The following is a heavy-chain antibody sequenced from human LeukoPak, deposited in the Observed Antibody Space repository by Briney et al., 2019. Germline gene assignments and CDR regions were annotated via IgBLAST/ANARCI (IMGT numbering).Heavy chain of an antibody. V-gene: IGHV4-34*01. CDR1: GGSISSYY. D-gene: IGHD5-18*01. Sequence: PSETLSLTCTVSGGSISSYYWSWIRQPPGKGLEWIGEINHSGSTNYNPSLKSRVTISVDTSKNQFSLKLSSVTAADTAVYYCAASLRGYSYGFIQGWFDPWGQGTLVTVSS. CDR2: INHSGST. J-gene: IGHJ5*02. CDR3: AASLRGYSYGFIQGWFDP.